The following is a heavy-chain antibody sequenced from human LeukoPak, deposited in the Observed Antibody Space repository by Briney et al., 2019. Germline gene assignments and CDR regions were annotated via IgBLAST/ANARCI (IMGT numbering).Heavy chain of an antibody. Sequence: PGGSLRLSCAASGFTFPSYAMMWVRQAPGKGLEWVSTASGSGGNTYYADSVKGRFTISRDNSRDTLYLQMNSLRAEDTAVYYCARSKQQLVFDYWGQGTLVTVSS. CDR1: GFTFPSYA. J-gene: IGHJ4*02. CDR3: ARSKQQLVFDY. D-gene: IGHD6-13*01. V-gene: IGHV3-23*01. CDR2: ASGSGGNT.